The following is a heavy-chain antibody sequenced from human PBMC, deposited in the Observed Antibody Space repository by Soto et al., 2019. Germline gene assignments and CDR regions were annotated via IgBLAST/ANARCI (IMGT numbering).Heavy chain of an antibody. V-gene: IGHV4-34*01. CDR3: AREEVDYGDYAVGEHTYDY. CDR1: GGSFSGYY. D-gene: IGHD4-17*01. CDR2: INHSGST. J-gene: IGHJ4*02. Sequence: SETLSLTCAVYGGSFSGYYWSWIRQPPGKGLEWIGEINHSGSTNYNPSLKSRVTISVDTSKNQFSLKLSSVTAADTAVYYCAREEVDYGDYAVGEHTYDYWGQGTLVTVSS.